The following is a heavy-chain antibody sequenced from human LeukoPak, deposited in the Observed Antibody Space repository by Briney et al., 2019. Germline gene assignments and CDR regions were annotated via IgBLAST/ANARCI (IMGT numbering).Heavy chain of an antibody. CDR3: ARDLWFGELFGSDYYYGMDV. Sequence: PGGSLRLSCAASGFTFSSYSMNWVRQAPGKGLEWVSSISSSSSYIYYADSVKGRFTISRDNAKNSLYLQVNSLRAEDTAVYYCARDLWFGELFGSDYYYGMDVWGQGTTVTVSS. CDR1: GFTFSSYS. CDR2: ISSSSSYI. V-gene: IGHV3-21*01. J-gene: IGHJ6*02. D-gene: IGHD3-10*01.